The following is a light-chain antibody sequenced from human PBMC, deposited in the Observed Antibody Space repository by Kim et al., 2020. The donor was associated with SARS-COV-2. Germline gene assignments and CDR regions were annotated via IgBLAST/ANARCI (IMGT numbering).Light chain of an antibody. J-gene: IGKJ1*01. CDR3: QHFNNWPPWT. CDR1: QSVNRN. CDR2: GAS. Sequence: DIVMTQSPATLSVSPGERATLSCRASQSVNRNLAWYQQRPGQAPRLLIYGASTRATGIPARFSGSGSGTEFTLSISSLQSEDFAVYYCQHFNNWPPWTFGQGTKVDIK. V-gene: IGKV3D-15*01.